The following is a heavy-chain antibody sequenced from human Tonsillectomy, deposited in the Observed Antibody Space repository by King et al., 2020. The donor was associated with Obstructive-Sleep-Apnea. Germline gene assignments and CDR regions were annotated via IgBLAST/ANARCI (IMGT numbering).Heavy chain of an antibody. CDR3: AKDLAYISTSFPDY. V-gene: IGHV3-43D*03. J-gene: IGHJ4*02. CDR1: GFTFDDYA. CDR2: ISWDGGST. Sequence: VQLVESGGVVVQPGGSLRLSCAASGFTFDDYAMHWVRQVPGKGLEWISLISWDGGSTYYADSVKGRFPISRDNSKSSLFLQMNSLTAEDTALYYCAKDLAYISTSFPDYWGQGTLVTVSA. D-gene: IGHD3-3*02.